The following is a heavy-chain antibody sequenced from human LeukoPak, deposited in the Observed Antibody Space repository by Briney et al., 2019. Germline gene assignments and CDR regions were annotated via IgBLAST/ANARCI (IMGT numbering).Heavy chain of an antibody. V-gene: IGHV1-2*02. D-gene: IGHD6-6*01. CDR3: ARDPSYSSSFGAIDY. CDR2: INPNSGGT. J-gene: IGHJ4*02. Sequence: ASVKVSCKASGYTFTGYYMHWVRQAPGQGLEWMGWINPNSGGTNYAQKFQGRVTMTSDTSISTAYMELSRLRSDDTAVYYCARDPSYSSSFGAIDYWGQGTLVTVSS. CDR1: GYTFTGYY.